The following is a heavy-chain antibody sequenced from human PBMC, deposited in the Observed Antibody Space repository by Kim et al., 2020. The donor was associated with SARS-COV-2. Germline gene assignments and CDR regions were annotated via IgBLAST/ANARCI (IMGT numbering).Heavy chain of an antibody. CDR1: GGSINSYS. CDR3: ARVQDNWTLDY. CDR2: IFDTGTT. J-gene: IGHJ4*02. Sequence: SETLSLTCTVSGGSINSYSWSWIRQSPGKGLEWIGYIFDTGTTNYNPSLTGRLTISVDTSKNQFSLNLSSVTAADTAVYYCARVQDNWTLDYWGQGTLAT. V-gene: IGHV4-59*01. D-gene: IGHD1-20*01.